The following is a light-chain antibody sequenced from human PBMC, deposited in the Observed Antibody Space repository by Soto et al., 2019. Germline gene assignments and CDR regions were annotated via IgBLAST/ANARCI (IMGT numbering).Light chain of an antibody. CDR3: QKYNSAPRT. CDR2: AAS. Sequence: DIQMTQSPSSLSASVGDRVTITCRASQDISNYLAWYQQKPGKVPKLLIYAASTLQSGVPSRFSGSGSGTAFTLTISSLQPEDVATYYCQKYNSAPRTFGGGTKVEIK. J-gene: IGKJ4*01. V-gene: IGKV1-27*01. CDR1: QDISNY.